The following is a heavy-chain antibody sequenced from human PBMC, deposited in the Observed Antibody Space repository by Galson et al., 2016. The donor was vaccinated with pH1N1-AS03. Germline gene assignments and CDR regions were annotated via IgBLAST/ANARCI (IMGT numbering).Heavy chain of an antibody. V-gene: IGHV6-1*01. CDR1: GDSVSSITAA. CDR3: ARDHLGAGPAFDY. J-gene: IGHJ4*02. CDR2: TYYRSKWYN. D-gene: IGHD1-26*01. Sequence: CAISGDSVSSITAAWNWIRQSPSRGLEWLGRTYYRSKWYNDYAVFVTSRITINPDTSKNQFSLQLNSVTPEDTAVYYCARDHLGAGPAFDYWGQGTLVTVSS.